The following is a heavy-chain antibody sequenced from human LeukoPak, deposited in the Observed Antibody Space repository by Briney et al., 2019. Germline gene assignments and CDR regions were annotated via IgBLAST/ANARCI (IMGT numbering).Heavy chain of an antibody. CDR2: NIPIFGTA. V-gene: IGHV1-69*05. J-gene: IGHJ5*02. CDR3: ARELENWFDP. D-gene: IGHD6-6*01. Sequence: VASVKVSCKASGGTFSSYAISWVRQAPGQGLEWMGGNIPIFGTANYAQKFQGRVTITTDESTSTAYMELSSLRSEDTAVYYCARELENWFDPWGQGTLVTVSS. CDR1: GGTFSSYA.